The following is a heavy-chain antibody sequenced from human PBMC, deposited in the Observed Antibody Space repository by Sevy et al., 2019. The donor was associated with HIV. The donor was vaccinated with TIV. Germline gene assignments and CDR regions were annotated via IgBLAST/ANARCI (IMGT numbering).Heavy chain of an antibody. D-gene: IGHD3-22*01. CDR2: IRYDGSNK. CDR3: ARDGVEYYDSSGYYSGAGYFDL. Sequence: GGSLRLSCAASGFTFSSYGMHWVRQSPGKGLEWVAFIRYDGSNKYYADSVKGRFTISRDNSKNRLYLQMNSLRAEDTAVYYCARDGVEYYDSSGYYSGAGYFDLWGRGTLVTVSS. CDR1: GFTFSSYG. V-gene: IGHV3-30*02. J-gene: IGHJ2*01.